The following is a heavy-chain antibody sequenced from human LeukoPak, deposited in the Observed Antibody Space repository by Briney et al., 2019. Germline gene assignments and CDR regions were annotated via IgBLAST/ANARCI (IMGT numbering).Heavy chain of an antibody. J-gene: IGHJ2*01. CDR3: ARLRITGELQGWCRDL. CDR2: IYYSGST. D-gene: IGHD7-27*01. V-gene: IGHV4-39*01. CDR1: GGSISSSYYY. Sequence: PSETLSLTCTVFGGSISSSYYYWGWIRQPPGKGLEYIGNIYYSGSTYYNPSFKSRVTISVDTSKTQFSLKLNSVTAADTAVNYCARLRITGELQGWCRDLWGRGTLVTVSS.